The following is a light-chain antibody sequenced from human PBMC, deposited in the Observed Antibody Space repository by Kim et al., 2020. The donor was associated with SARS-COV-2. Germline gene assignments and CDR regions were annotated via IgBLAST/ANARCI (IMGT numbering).Light chain of an antibody. V-gene: IGLV3-19*01. Sequence: SSELTQDPTVSVALGQTVTITCRGDSLRTNYANWYQQKSGQAPILLIYVRNNRPSGIPDRFSDSSSGDGATASLPITGAQAEDEADYYCNCRDRRGYVFG. CDR3: NCRDRRGYV. CDR1: SLRTNY. J-gene: IGLJ1*01. CDR2: VRN.